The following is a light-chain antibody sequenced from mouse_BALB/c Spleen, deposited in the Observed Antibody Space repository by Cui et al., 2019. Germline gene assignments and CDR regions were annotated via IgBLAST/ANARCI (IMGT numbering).Light chain of an antibody. J-gene: IGKJ5*01. Sequence: QSPSSLAVSVGEKVTMSCKSSQSLLNSSNQKNYLAWYQQKPGQSPKLLIYWASTRESGVPDRFTGSGSGTDFTLTISSVKAEDLAVYYCQQYYSYPLTFGAGTKLELK. CDR2: WAS. V-gene: IGKV8-30*01. CDR1: QSLLNSSNQKNY. CDR3: QQYYSYPLT.